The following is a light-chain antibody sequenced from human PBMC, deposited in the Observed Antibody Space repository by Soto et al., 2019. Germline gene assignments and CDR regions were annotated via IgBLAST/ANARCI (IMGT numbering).Light chain of an antibody. Sequence: QSALTQPASVSGSPGQSINISCTGTSSDVGGYNYVSWYQPHPGKATKFMIYEVSNRPSGVSNRFSGSKSGNTASLTISGLQAEDEAAYYCSSYTSSSTHWVFGGGTQLTVL. J-gene: IGLJ3*02. CDR3: SSYTSSSTHWV. CDR2: EVS. CDR1: SSDVGGYNY. V-gene: IGLV2-14*01.